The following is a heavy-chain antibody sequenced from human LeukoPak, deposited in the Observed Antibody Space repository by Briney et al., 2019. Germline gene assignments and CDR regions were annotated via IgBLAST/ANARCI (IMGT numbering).Heavy chain of an antibody. V-gene: IGHV1-18*01. CDR2: ISAYNGNT. CDR1: GYTFTSYG. D-gene: IGHD4-17*01. Sequence: ASVKVSCKASGYTFTSYGISWVRQAPGQGLGWMGWISAYNGNTNYAQKLQGRVTMTTDTSTSTAYMELRSLRSDDTAVYYCARSTTVTTVNAFDIWGQGTMVTVSS. CDR3: ARSTTVTTVNAFDI. J-gene: IGHJ3*02.